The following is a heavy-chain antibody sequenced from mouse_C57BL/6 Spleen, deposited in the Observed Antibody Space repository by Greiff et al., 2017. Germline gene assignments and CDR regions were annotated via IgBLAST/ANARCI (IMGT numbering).Heavy chain of an antibody. D-gene: IGHD1-1*01. V-gene: IGHV1-7*01. CDR2: INPSSGST. CDR1: GYTFTSYW. CDR3: ARVQVDYYAMDY. J-gene: IGHJ4*01. Sequence: VKLQESGAELVKPGASVKLSCKASGYTFTSYWMHWVKQRPGQGLEWIGYINPSSGSTKYNQKFKDKATLTADKSSSTAYMQLSSLTYEASAVYYCARVQVDYYAMDYWGQGTSVTVSS.